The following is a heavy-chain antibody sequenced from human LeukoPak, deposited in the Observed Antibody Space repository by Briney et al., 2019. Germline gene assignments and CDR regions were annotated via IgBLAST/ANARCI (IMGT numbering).Heavy chain of an antibody. Sequence: SETLSLTCTVSGGTISSYYWSWIRQPPGKGLEWIGYINYSGSTNYNPSLKSRVTMSVVTSKNQFSLKLSSVTAADTAVYYCAREPDYWGQGTLVTVSS. V-gene: IGHV4-59*12. CDR1: GGTISSYY. CDR3: AREPDY. J-gene: IGHJ4*02. CDR2: INYSGST.